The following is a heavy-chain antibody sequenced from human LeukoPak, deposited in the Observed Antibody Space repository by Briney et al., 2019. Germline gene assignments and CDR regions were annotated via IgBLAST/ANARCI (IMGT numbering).Heavy chain of an antibody. J-gene: IGHJ6*03. CDR1: GGTFSSYA. CDR2: IIPIFGTA. D-gene: IGHD6-13*01. CDR3: ARVDSRARRIAAAGRYYYMDV. V-gene: IGHV1-69*13. Sequence: SVKVSCKASGGTFSSYAISWVRQAPGQGLEWMGGIIPIFGTANYAQKFQGRVTITADESTSTAYMELSSLRSEDTAVYYCARVDSRARRIAAAGRYYYMDVWGQGTPVTISS.